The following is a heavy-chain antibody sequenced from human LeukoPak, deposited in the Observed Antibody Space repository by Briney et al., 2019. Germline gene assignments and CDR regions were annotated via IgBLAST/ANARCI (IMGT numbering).Heavy chain of an antibody. Sequence: GGSLRLSCAASGFTFSSYAMRWVRQAPGKGLEWVSTFTGSGDTTYYADSVKGRFTISRDNSKKKLYLQMNSLRAEDTAIYYCATDMVREYDYWGQGTLVTVSS. CDR1: GFTFSSYA. CDR2: FTGSGDTT. V-gene: IGHV3-23*01. D-gene: IGHD3-10*01. J-gene: IGHJ4*02. CDR3: ATDMVREYDY.